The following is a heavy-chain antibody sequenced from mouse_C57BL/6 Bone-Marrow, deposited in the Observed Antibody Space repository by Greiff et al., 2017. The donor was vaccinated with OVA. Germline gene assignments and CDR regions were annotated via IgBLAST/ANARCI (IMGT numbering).Heavy chain of an antibody. Sequence: EVQLQQSGPVLVKPGASVKMSCKASGYTFTDYYMNWVKQSHGKSLEWIGVINPYNGGTSYNQKFKGKATLTVDKSSSTAYMELNSLTSEDSAVYYCARYGSSSPYAMDYWGQGTSVTVSA. V-gene: IGHV1-19*01. CDR3: ARYGSSSPYAMDY. D-gene: IGHD1-1*01. CDR1: GYTFTDYY. CDR2: INPYNGGT. J-gene: IGHJ4*01.